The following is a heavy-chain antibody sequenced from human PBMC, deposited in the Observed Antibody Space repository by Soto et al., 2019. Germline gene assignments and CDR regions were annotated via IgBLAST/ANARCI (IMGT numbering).Heavy chain of an antibody. CDR1: DDSINISHW. J-gene: IGHJ4*02. D-gene: IGHD3-3*01. Sequence: PSETLSPTCAVSDDSINISHWWNWVRQPPGKGLEWIGQISHIGSTNYNPSLTSQVTISVDKSKNHFSLKLTYVTATHTAVYYCAAYNCWSGPWTDTSLDYWGQGTLVTVSS. V-gene: IGHV4-4*02. CDR2: ISHIGST. CDR3: AAYNCWSGPWTDTSLDY.